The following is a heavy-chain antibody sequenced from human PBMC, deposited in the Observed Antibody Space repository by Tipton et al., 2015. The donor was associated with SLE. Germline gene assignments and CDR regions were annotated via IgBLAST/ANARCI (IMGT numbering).Heavy chain of an antibody. V-gene: IGHV1-2*06. CDR2: INPNSGGT. Sequence: QLVQSGAEVKKPGASVKVSCKASGYTFTGYYMHWVRQAPGQGLEWMGRINPNSGGTNYAQKFQGRVTMTRDTSISTAYMELSRLRSDDTAVYYCATVSYDGAEYFQHWGQGTLVTVSS. D-gene: IGHD3-16*01. CDR3: ATVSYDGAEYFQH. J-gene: IGHJ1*01. CDR1: GYTFTGYY.